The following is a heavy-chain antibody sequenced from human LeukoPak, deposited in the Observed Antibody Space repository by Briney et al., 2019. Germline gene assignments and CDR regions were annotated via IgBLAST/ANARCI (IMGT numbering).Heavy chain of an antibody. CDR1: GFTFSSYS. D-gene: IGHD3-10*01. J-gene: IGHJ4*02. V-gene: IGHV3-21*01. CDR3: ARGSFAAYGSGSYQKTDY. Sequence: NPGGSLRLSCAAPGFTFSSYSMNWVRQAPGKGLEWVSSISSSSSYIYYADSVKGRFTISRDNAKNSLYLQMNSLRAEDTAVYYCARGSFAAYGSGSYQKTDYWGQGTLVTVSS. CDR2: ISSSSSYI.